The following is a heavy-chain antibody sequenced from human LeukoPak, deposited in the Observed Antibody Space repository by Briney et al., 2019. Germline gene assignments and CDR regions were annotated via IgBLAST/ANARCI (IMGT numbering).Heavy chain of an antibody. V-gene: IGHV3-23*01. Sequence: GGSLRLSCAASGFTLSTYAMSWVRQTPGKGLEWVAATSSSDAGTYHADSVRGRFTISRDNSKNTLYLQMNSLRAEDAAVYFCAKAPVTSCRGAYCYPFDSWGQGTLVTVSS. CDR3: AKAPVTSCRGAYCYPFDS. J-gene: IGHJ4*02. CDR2: TSSSDAGT. D-gene: IGHD2-21*01. CDR1: GFTLSTYA.